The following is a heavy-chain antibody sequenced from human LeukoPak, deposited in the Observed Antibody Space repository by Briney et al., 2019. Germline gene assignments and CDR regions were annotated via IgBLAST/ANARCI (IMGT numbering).Heavy chain of an antibody. CDR3: AREDYYDSSGYLPVDY. CDR2: ISSSSSYI. Sequence: GGSLRLSCAASGLTFSSYSMNWVRQAPGKGLEWVSSISSSSSYIYYADSVKGRFTISRDNAKNSLYLQMNSLRAEDTAVYYCAREDYYDSSGYLPVDYWGQGTLVTVSS. J-gene: IGHJ4*02. V-gene: IGHV3-21*01. CDR1: GLTFSSYS. D-gene: IGHD3-22*01.